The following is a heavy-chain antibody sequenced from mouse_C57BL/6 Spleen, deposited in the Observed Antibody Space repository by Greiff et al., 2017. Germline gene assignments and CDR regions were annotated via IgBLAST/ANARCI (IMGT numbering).Heavy chain of an antibody. V-gene: IGHV1-39*01. CDR3: AKWRTTYGNYVYAMDY. D-gene: IGHD2-1*01. J-gene: IGHJ4*01. CDR1: GYAFSSYW. CDR2: INPNYGTT. Sequence: VQLQQSGAELVKPGASVKISCKASGYAFSSYWMNWVKQSNGKSLEWIGVINPNYGTTSYNQKFKGKATLTVDQSSSTAYMQLNSLTSEDSAVYYCAKWRTTYGNYVYAMDYWGQGTSDTVSS.